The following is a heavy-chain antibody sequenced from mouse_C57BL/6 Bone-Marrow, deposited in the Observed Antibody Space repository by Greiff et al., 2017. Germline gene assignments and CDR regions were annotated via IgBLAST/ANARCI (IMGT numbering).Heavy chain of an antibody. CDR3: ARSSTFFYYFDY. D-gene: IGHD5-1*01. CDR1: GYTFTTYP. V-gene: IGHV1-47*01. J-gene: IGHJ2*01. Sequence: VNLVESGAELVKPGASVKMSCKASGYTFTTYPIEWMKQNHGKSLEWIGNFHPYNDDTKYNEKFKGKATLTVEKSSNTVYLELSRLTSDDSAVYYCARSSTFFYYFDYWGKGTTLTVSS. CDR2: FHPYNDDT.